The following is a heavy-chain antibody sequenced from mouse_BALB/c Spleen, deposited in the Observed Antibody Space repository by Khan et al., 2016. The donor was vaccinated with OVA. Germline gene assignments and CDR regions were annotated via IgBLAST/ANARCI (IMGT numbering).Heavy chain of an antibody. CDR3: GRAWGLRRNAWFSY. CDR1: GYTFSNHH. Sequence: VQLKESGAELVRPGASVKISCKAVGYTFSNHHINWVKQRPGQGLDWIGYINPYNDYTNYNQKFKGKATLTVDKSSSTAYMELSSLTSEDSAVYYWGRAWGLRRNAWFSYWGQGTLVTVSA. D-gene: IGHD2-4*01. J-gene: IGHJ3*01. V-gene: IGHV1S45*01. CDR2: INPYNDYT.